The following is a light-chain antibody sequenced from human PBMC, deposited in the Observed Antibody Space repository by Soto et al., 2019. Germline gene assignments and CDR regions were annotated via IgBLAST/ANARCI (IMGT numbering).Light chain of an antibody. CDR3: QQRSNWPIA. V-gene: IGKV3-11*01. CDR1: QSVSSY. J-gene: IGKJ5*01. Sequence: PGERATLSCRASQSVSSYLAWYQQKPGQAPRLLIYDASNRATGIPARFSGSGSGTDFTLTISSLEPEDFAVYYCQQRSNWPIAFGQGTRLEIK. CDR2: DAS.